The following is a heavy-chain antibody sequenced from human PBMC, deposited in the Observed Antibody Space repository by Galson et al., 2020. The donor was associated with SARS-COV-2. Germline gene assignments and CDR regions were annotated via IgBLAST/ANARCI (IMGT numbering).Heavy chain of an antibody. V-gene: IGHV4-34*01. CDR3: ARGRYSSSWYGVGTWFDP. CDR2: INHSGST. D-gene: IGHD6-13*01. Sequence: SETLSLTCAVYGGSFSGYYWSWIYQPPGKGLEWIGEINHSGSTNYNPSLKSRVTISVDTSKNQFSLKLSSVTAADTAVYYCARGRYSSSWYGVGTWFDPWGQGTLVTVSS. J-gene: IGHJ5*02. CDR1: GGSFSGYY.